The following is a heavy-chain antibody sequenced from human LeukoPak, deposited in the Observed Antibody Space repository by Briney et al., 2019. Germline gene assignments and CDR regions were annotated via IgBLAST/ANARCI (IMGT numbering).Heavy chain of an antibody. J-gene: IGHJ4*02. D-gene: IGHD1-7*01. CDR1: GGSISSSSYY. V-gene: IGHV4-39*07. CDR3: ARSSTTSGPLY. CDR2: IYYSGST. Sequence: SETLSLTCTVSGGSISSSSYYWGWIRQPPGKGLEWIGSIYYSGSTYYNPSLKSRVTISVDTSKNQFSLKLSSVTAADTAVYYCARSSTTSGPLYWGQGTLVTVSS.